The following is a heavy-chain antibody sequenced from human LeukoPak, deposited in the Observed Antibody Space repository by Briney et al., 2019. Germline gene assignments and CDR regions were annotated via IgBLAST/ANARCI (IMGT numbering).Heavy chain of an antibody. CDR1: GGSISSSSYY. CDR3: ARDWGTPMAHTDH. Sequence: PSETLSLTCTVSGGSISSSSYYWGWIRQPPGTGLEWTGSIYYSGSTYYNPSLKSRVTISVDTSKNQFSLNLSSVTAADTAVYYCARDWGTPMAHTDHWGQGTLVTVSS. V-gene: IGHV4-39*07. J-gene: IGHJ5*02. D-gene: IGHD5-18*01. CDR2: IYYSGST.